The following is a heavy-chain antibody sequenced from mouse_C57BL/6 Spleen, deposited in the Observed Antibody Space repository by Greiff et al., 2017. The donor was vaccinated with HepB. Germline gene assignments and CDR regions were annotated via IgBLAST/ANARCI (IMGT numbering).Heavy chain of an antibody. CDR1: GYTFTSYW. Sequence: QVQLQQPGAELVRPGTSVKLSCKASGYTFTSYWMHWVKQRPGQGLEWIGVIDPSDSYTNYNQKFKGKATLTVDTSSSTAYMQLSSLTSEDSAVYYCARRGLGYGYVGDFDVWGTRTTVTVSS. CDR3: ARRGLGYGYVGDFDV. D-gene: IGHD2-2*01. J-gene: IGHJ1*03. CDR2: IDPSDSYT. V-gene: IGHV1-59*01.